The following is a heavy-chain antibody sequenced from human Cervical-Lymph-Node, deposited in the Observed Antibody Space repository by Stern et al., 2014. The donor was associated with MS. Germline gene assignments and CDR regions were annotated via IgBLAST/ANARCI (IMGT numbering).Heavy chain of an antibody. CDR2: IWHAETNT. CDR3: VREDGDFDY. Sequence: VQLVESGGGVVQPGGSLRLSCAASGFTFSSHVMHWVRQAPGKGLEWVEVIWHAETNTAYSDSVKCRFTISRYNSNNTLSLQMNSLRAEDTAVYYCVREDGDFDYWGQGTLVTVSS. V-gene: IGHV3-30-3*01. CDR1: GFTFSSHV. D-gene: IGHD2-8*01. J-gene: IGHJ4*02.